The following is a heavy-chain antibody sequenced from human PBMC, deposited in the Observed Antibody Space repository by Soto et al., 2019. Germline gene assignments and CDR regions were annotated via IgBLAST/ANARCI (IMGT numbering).Heavy chain of an antibody. CDR2: ISAYNGNT. D-gene: IGHD1-7*01. Sequence: ASVKVSCKASGYTFTSYGISWVRQAPGQGLEWMGWISAYNGNTIYAQKFQGRVTMTEDTPTDTAYMELSSLRSEDTAVCYCATRAHQKLELRRLGYYYYGMDVWGQGTTVTVSS. V-gene: IGHV1-18*01. CDR3: ATRAHQKLELRRLGYYYYGMDV. CDR1: GYTFTSYG. J-gene: IGHJ6*02.